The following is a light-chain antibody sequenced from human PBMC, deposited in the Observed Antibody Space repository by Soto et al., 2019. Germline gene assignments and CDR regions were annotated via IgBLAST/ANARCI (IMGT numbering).Light chain of an antibody. J-gene: IGLJ1*01. Sequence: QSALTQPAAVSGSPGQSITISCTGTSSDVGRYNLVSWYQQHPGKAPKLMIYEGSKRPSGVSNRFSGSKSGNTASLTSSGLQAEDEADYYCCSYAGSSTYFFGTGTKLTVL. V-gene: IGLV2-23*01. CDR1: SSDVGRYNL. CDR3: CSYAGSSTYF. CDR2: EGS.